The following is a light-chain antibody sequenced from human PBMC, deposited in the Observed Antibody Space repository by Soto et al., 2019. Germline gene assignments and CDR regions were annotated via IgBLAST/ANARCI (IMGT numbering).Light chain of an antibody. CDR3: SSYGGSNNLV. CDR2: EVS. CDR1: SSDVGGYNY. J-gene: IGLJ2*01. Sequence: QLVLTQPPSASGSPGQSVTISCTGTSSDVGGYNYVSWYQQHPGNAPKLMIYEVSERPSGVPDRFSGYKSGNTASLTVSGLQAEDAADYYCSSYGGSNNLVFGGGNKLTVL. V-gene: IGLV2-8*01.